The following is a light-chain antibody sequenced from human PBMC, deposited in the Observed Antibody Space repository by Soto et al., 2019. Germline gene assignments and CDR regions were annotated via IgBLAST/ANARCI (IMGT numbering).Light chain of an antibody. CDR1: SSDVGDYNY. CDR2: DVP. CDR3: SSYTSSSRYV. J-gene: IGLJ1*01. V-gene: IGLV2-14*01. Sequence: QSALTQPASVSGSPGQSITISCTGTSSDVGDYNYVSWYQQHPGKAPQFMIYDVPIRPSGVSNRFSGSKSGNTASLTIAGLHAEDEADYYCSSYTSSSRYVFGTGTKVTVL.